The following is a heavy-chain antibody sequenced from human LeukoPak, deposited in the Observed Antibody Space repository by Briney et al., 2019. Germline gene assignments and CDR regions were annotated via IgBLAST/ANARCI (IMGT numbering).Heavy chain of an antibody. V-gene: IGHV4-59*08. CDR2: IYYSGST. J-gene: IGHJ4*02. D-gene: IGHD5-12*01. Sequence: PSGTLSLTCTVSGGSISSYYWSWIRQPPGKGLEWIGYIYYSGSTNYNPSLKSRVTISVDTSKNQFSLKLSSVTAADTAVYYCAKYSGYDWYFDYWGQGTLVTVSS. CDR3: AKYSGYDWYFDY. CDR1: GGSISSYY.